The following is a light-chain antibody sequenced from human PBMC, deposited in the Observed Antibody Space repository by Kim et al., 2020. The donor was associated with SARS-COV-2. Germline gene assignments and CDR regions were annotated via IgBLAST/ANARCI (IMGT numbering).Light chain of an antibody. CDR3: QKYDGAPWT. V-gene: IGKV1-27*01. CDR1: QDIDNY. Sequence: DIQMTQSPSSLSASVGDRVTITCRASQDIDNYLAWYQQKPGQVPKVLIYAASTLPSGVPSRFSGSGSGTDFTLIINSLQPEDVATYYCQKYDGAPWTFGQGTKVEVK. CDR2: AAS. J-gene: IGKJ1*01.